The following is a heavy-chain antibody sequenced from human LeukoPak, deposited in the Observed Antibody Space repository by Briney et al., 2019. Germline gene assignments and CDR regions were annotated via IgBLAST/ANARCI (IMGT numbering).Heavy chain of an antibody. CDR2: INHSGST. V-gene: IGHV4-34*01. J-gene: IGHJ4*02. CDR1: GGSISSYY. CDR3: ACIAAAGTEGY. Sequence: SETLSLTCTVSGGSISSYYWSWIRQPPGKGLEWIGEINHSGSTNYNPSLKSRVTISVDTSKNQFSLKLSSVTAADTAVYYCACIAAAGTEGYWGQGTLVTVSS. D-gene: IGHD6-13*01.